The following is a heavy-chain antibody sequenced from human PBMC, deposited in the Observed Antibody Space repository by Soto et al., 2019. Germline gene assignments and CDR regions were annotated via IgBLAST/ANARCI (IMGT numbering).Heavy chain of an antibody. CDR3: ARLAPGIFDY. V-gene: IGHV4-34*01. J-gene: IGHJ4*02. Sequence: PSETLSLTCAVYGGSFSGYYWSWIRQPPGKGLEWIGEINHSGSTNYNPSLKSRVTISVDTSKNQFSLKLSSVTAADTAVYYCARLAPGIFDYWGQGTLVTVSS. CDR1: GGSFSGYY. CDR2: INHSGST. D-gene: IGHD1-26*01.